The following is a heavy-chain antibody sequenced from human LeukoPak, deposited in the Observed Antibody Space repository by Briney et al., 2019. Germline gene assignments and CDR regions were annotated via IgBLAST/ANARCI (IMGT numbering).Heavy chain of an antibody. CDR1: GFTFSSYG. D-gene: IGHD3-22*01. J-gene: IGHJ4*02. CDR3: ARDQRVYYDSSGYPHY. CDR2: IWYDGSNK. Sequence: GGSLRLSCAASGFTFSSYGMHWVRQAPGKGLEWVAVIWYDGSNKYYADSVKGRFTISRDNSKNTLYLQMNSLRAEDTAVYYCARDQRVYYDSSGYPHYWGQGTLVTVSS. V-gene: IGHV3-33*01.